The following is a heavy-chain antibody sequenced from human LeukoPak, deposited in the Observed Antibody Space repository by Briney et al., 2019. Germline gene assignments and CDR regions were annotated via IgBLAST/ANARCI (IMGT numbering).Heavy chain of an antibody. V-gene: IGHV4-34*01. CDR2: INHSGST. CDR3: ASFSGYDSLLPKPYYMDV. J-gene: IGHJ6*03. D-gene: IGHD5-12*01. Sequence: SETLSLTCAVYGGSFSGYYWSWIRQPPGKGLEWIGEINHSGSTNYNPSLKSRVTISVDTSKNQFSLKLSSVTAADTAVYYCASFSGYDSLLPKPYYMDVWGKGTTVTVSS. CDR1: GGSFSGYY.